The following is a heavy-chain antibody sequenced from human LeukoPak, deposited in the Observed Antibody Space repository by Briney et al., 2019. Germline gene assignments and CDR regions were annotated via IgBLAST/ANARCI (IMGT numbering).Heavy chain of an antibody. J-gene: IGHJ4*02. CDR3: ARSYCGGGSCYNLDY. Sequence: ASVKVSCKASGYTFTRYYLQWVRQAPGQGLEWMGIINPSGGSTSYEQKFQGRVTMTRDMSTTTFYMELSSLRSEDTAVYYCARSYCGGGSCYNLDYWGQGTLVIVSS. CDR1: GYTFTRYY. CDR2: INPSGGST. V-gene: IGHV1-46*01. D-gene: IGHD2-15*01.